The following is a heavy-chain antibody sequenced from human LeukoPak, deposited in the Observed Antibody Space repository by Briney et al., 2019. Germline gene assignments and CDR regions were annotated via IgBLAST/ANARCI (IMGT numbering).Heavy chain of an antibody. CDR1: GFTFSSYS. CDR2: ISSRSSYI. V-gene: IGHV3-21*04. CDR3: ARLNGGD. Sequence: GGSLRLSCAASGFTFSSYSMNWVRQAPGKGLEWVSSISSRSSYIYYADSVKGRFTISRDNAKNSLYLQMNSLRAEDTAVYYCARLNGGDWGQGTLVTVSS. J-gene: IGHJ4*02. D-gene: IGHD2-21*01.